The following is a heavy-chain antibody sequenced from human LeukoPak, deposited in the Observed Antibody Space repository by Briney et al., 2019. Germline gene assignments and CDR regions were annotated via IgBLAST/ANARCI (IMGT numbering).Heavy chain of an antibody. J-gene: IGHJ6*03. CDR2: IYTSGST. CDR3: ARTPSGRYYSYMDV. Sequence: TSQTLSLTCTVSGGSISSGSYYWSWIRQPAGKGLEWIWRIYTSGSTNYNPSLKSRVTISVDTSKNQFSLKLSSVTAADTAVYYCARTPSGRYYSYMDVWGKGTTVTVSS. V-gene: IGHV4-61*02. D-gene: IGHD2-15*01. CDR1: GGSISSGSYY.